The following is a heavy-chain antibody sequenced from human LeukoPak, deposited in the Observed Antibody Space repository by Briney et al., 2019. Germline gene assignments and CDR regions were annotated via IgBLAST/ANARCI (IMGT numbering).Heavy chain of an antibody. CDR1: GFTFSSYS. J-gene: IGHJ4*02. D-gene: IGHD3-22*01. Sequence: GGSLRPSCAASGFTFSSYSMNWVRQAPGKGLEWVSSISSSSSYIYYADSVKGRFTISRDNAKNSLYLQMNSLRAEDTAVYYCARDVASYYYDSSGYWELDYWGQGTLVTVSS. CDR3: ARDVASYYYDSSGYWELDY. V-gene: IGHV3-21*01. CDR2: ISSSSSYI.